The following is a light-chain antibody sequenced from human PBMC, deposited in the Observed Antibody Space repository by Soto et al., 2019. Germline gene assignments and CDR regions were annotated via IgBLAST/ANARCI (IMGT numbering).Light chain of an antibody. V-gene: IGKV3-15*01. J-gene: IGKJ2*01. CDR2: GAS. CDR1: QSVSSN. CDR3: QQYNNWPRT. Sequence: EIVMTQSPATLSVSPGERATLSCRASQSVSSNLAWYQQKPGQAPRLLTYGASTRATGIPARFSGSGSGTEFTLTISSLQSEDCAVYYCQQYNNWPRTFGQGTKLELK.